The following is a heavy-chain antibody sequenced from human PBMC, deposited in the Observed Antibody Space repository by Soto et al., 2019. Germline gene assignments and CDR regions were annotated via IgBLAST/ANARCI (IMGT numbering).Heavy chain of an antibody. CDR1: GYTFSSYG. J-gene: IGHJ4*02. V-gene: IGHV1-18*01. CDR3: ARGRSTSRSDRRSFDY. Sequence: GASVKVSCKASGYTFSSYGISWVRQAPGQGLEWMGWISANNANTNYAQNLQGRVTMTTDTSTNTAYMELRSLRSDDTAVYYCARGRSTSRSDRRSFDYWGQGTLVTVSS. CDR2: ISANNANT. D-gene: IGHD6-13*01.